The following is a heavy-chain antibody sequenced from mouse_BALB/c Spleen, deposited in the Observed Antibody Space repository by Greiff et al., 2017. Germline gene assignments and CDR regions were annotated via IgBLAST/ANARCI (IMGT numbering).Heavy chain of an antibody. CDR2: ISSGGSYT. CDR3: ARGDGSTYFDY. V-gene: IGHV5-9-4*01. J-gene: IGHJ2*01. CDR1: GFTFSSYA. D-gene: IGHD1-1*01. Sequence: EVQVVESGGGLVKPGGSLKLSCAASGFTFSSYAMSWVRQSPEKRLEWVAEISSGGSYTYYPDTVTGRFTISRDNAKNTLYLEMSSLRSEDTAMYYCARGDGSTYFDYWGQGTTLTVSS.